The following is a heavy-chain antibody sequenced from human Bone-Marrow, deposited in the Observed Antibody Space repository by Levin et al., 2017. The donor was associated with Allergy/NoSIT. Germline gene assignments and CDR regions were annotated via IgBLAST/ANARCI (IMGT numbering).Heavy chain of an antibody. J-gene: IGHJ4*02. Sequence: GGSLRLSCAASGFTFSSYGMHWVRQAPGKGLEWVAVISYDGSNKYYADSVKGRFTISRDNSKNTLYLQMNSLRAEDTAVYYCAKDGGGFSGSSPRPDYWGQGTLVTVSS. CDR2: ISYDGSNK. CDR1: GFTFSSYG. V-gene: IGHV3-30*18. D-gene: IGHD1-26*01. CDR3: AKDGGGFSGSSPRPDY.